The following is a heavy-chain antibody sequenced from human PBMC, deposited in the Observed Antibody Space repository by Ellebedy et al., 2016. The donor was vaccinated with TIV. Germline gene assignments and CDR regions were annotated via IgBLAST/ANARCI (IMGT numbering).Heavy chain of an antibody. J-gene: IGHJ5*02. CDR1: GGSIRSSNYY. CDR3: ARHETRMDSSGSKWNWYDP. V-gene: IGHV4-39*01. CDR2: SYYSGST. Sequence: MPSETLSLTCTVSGGSIRSSNYYWCGIRQRPGKGLEWIGSSYYSGSTFYNPSLNSRVTMSVDTSKNQFSLKLSSVTAADTAVYYCARHETRMDSSGSKWNWYDPWGQGTLVTVSS. D-gene: IGHD3-22*01.